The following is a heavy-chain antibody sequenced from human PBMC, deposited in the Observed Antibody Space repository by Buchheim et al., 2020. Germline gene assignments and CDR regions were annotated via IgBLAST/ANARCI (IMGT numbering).Heavy chain of an antibody. D-gene: IGHD3-10*01. V-gene: IGHV3-30*18. CDR3: AKDSPQGSGKHYYYGMDV. CDR1: RFTFGSYG. CDR2: ISYDGSNK. Sequence: QVQLVESGGGVVQPGRSLRLSCAASRFTFGSYGMHWVRQAPGKGLEWVAVISYDGSNKYYADSVKGRFTISRDNSKNTLYLQMNSLRAEDTAVYYCAKDSPQGSGKHYYYGMDVWGQGTT. J-gene: IGHJ6*02.